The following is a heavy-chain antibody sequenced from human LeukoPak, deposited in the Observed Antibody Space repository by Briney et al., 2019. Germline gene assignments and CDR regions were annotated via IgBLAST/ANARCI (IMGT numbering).Heavy chain of an antibody. J-gene: IGHJ4*02. V-gene: IGHV3-53*01. CDR1: GFIVSSHY. D-gene: IGHD3-16*01. CDR2: IYSGGRT. CDR3: ASLGGSLNDY. Sequence: GGSLRLSCAASGFIVSSHYMSWVRQAPGKGLEWVSVIYSGGRTYYADSVKGRFTISRDNAKNSLYLQMNSLRAEDTAVYYCASLGGSLNDYWGQGTLVTVSS.